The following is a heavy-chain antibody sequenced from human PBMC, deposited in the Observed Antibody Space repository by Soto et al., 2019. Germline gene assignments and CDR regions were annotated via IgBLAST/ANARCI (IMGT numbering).Heavy chain of an antibody. D-gene: IGHD6-6*01. V-gene: IGHV3-30-3*01. Sequence: GGSLRLSCAASGFTFSSYAMHWVRQAPGKGLEWVAVISYDGSNKYYADSVKGRFTISRDNSKNTLYLQMNSLRAEDTAVYYCARDRQLDEDYYYYGMDVWGQGTTVTVS. J-gene: IGHJ6*02. CDR2: ISYDGSNK. CDR1: GFTFSSYA. CDR3: ARDRQLDEDYYYYGMDV.